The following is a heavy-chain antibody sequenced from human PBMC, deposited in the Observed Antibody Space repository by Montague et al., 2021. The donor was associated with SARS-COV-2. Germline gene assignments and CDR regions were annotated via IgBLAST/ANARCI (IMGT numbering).Heavy chain of an antibody. V-gene: IGHV6-1*01. CDR1: GDSVSRNSAA. CDR2: TYYRSKWYN. Sequence: CAISGDSVSRNSAAWNWIRQSPSRGLEWLGRTYYRSKWYNDYAVSVKSRITINPDTSKNQISLQLNSVTPEDTALYYCARDDSRDGNNFDYWGQGALVTVSS. J-gene: IGHJ4*02. CDR3: ARDDSRDGNNFDY. D-gene: IGHD5-24*01.